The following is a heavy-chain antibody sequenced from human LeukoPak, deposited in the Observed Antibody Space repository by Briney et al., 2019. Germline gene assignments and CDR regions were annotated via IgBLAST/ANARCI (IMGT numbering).Heavy chain of an antibody. CDR2: INHSGST. CDR3: ARLDGYYYDSSGYYHHDAFDI. Sequence: SETLSLICGVYGGSFSGCYWSWIRRHPGKGLQWSVAINHSGSTNYNPSLKSRVTISVDTSKNQFSLKLSSVTAADTAVYYCARLDGYYYDSSGYYHHDAFDIWGQGTMVTVSS. J-gene: IGHJ3*02. D-gene: IGHD3-22*01. V-gene: IGHV4-34*01. CDR1: GGSFSGCY.